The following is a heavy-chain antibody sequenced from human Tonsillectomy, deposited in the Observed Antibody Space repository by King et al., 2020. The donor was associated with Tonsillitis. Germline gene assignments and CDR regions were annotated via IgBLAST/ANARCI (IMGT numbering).Heavy chain of an antibody. J-gene: IGHJ6*03. CDR3: ARGTGVEQWLVRFYYYFYMDV. D-gene: IGHD6-19*01. CDR2: INPNSGGT. CDR1: GYTFTGYY. Sequence: VQLVESGAEVKKPGASVKVSCKASGYTFTGYYMHWVRQAPGQGLEWMGWINPNSGGTNYAQKFQGRVTMTRETSISTAYMELSRLTSDDTAVYYCARGTGVEQWLVRFYYYFYMDVWGKGTTVTVSS. V-gene: IGHV1-2*02.